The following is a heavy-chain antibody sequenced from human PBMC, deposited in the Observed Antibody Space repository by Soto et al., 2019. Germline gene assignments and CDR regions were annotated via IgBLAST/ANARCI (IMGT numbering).Heavy chain of an antibody. V-gene: IGHV3-30-3*01. J-gene: IGHJ4*02. CDR2: ISYDGSNK. CDR3: AIEEGGRY. Sequence: HWVRQAPGKGLEWVAVISYDGSNKYYADSVKGRFTISRDNSKNTLYLQMNSLRAEDTAVYYWAIEEGGRYWGERTL. D-gene: IGHD3-16*01.